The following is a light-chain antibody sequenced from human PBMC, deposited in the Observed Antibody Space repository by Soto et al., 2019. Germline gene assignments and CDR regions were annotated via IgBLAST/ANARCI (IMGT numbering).Light chain of an antibody. CDR1: QSFSTY. Sequence: EIVLTQSPATLSLSPVERATLSCRASQSFSTYLAWYQLKSGQPPRPLIYDASNRATGIPARFSGSGSGTDFTLTISSLEPEDFAVYYCQQRSNWPTFGQGTRLEIK. J-gene: IGKJ5*01. CDR2: DAS. CDR3: QQRSNWPT. V-gene: IGKV3-11*01.